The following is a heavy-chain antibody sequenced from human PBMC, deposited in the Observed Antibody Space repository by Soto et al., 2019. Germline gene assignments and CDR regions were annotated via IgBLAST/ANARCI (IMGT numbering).Heavy chain of an antibody. D-gene: IGHD2-21*01. V-gene: IGHV3-43*01. J-gene: IGHJ4*02. CDR1: GFTFDDYS. CDR2: IFWDGGTA. Sequence: PGGSLRLSCAASGFTFDDYSMHWVRQTPGKGLEWISLIFWDGGTAYYADSVKGRFTTSRDNSKNTLYLQMNSLRSDDTALYYCAKSAGEYYFDYWGKRTLVTVSS. CDR3: AKSAGEYYFDY.